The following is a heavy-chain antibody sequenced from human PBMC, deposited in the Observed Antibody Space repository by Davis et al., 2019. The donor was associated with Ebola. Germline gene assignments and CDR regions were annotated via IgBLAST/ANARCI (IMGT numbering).Heavy chain of an antibody. CDR1: GGSISSYY. J-gene: IGHJ4*02. V-gene: IGHV4-4*07. Sequence: PSETLSVTCTVSGGSISSYYWSWMRQPAGKALEWLGRIYSSGSTNYNPSFKGRVTMSVDTSKNQFSLKLSSVTAADTAVYYCAGAYCGGDCHMGYWGQGTLVTVSS. CDR3: AGAYCGGDCHMGY. D-gene: IGHD2-21*02. CDR2: IYSSGST.